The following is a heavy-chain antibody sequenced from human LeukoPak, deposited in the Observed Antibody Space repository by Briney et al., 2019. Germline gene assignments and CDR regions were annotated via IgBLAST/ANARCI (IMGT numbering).Heavy chain of an antibody. CDR2: IIPIFGTA. J-gene: IGHJ4*02. CDR3: ARRAKVVYYYGSGSYEPFDY. CDR1: GGTFSSYA. V-gene: IGHV1-69*06. D-gene: IGHD3-10*01. Sequence: SVKVSCKASGGTFSSYAISWVRQAPGQGLEWMGGIIPIFGTANYAQKFQGRVTITADKSTSTAYMELSSLRSEDTAVYYCARRAKVVYYYGSGSYEPFDYWGQGTLVTVSS.